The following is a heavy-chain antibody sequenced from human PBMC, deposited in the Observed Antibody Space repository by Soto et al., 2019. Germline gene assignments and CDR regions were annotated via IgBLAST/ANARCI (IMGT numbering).Heavy chain of an antibody. Sequence: SETLSLTCAVYGGSFSGYYWSWIRQPPGKGLEWIGEINHSGSTNYNPSLKSRVTISVDTSKNQFSLKLSSVTAADTAVYYCARAIIVVVPAATAYKWFDPWGQGTLVTVSS. CDR3: ARAIIVVVPAATAYKWFDP. D-gene: IGHD2-2*01. J-gene: IGHJ5*02. CDR1: GGSFSGYY. CDR2: INHSGST. V-gene: IGHV4-34*01.